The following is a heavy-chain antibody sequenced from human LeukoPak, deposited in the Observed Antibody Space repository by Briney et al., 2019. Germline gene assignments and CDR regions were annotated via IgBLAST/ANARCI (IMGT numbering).Heavy chain of an antibody. CDR2: ISGSGGST. CDR1: GFTFSSYA. V-gene: IGHV3-23*01. CDR3: ASVDTANGWFDP. D-gene: IGHD5-18*01. J-gene: IGHJ5*02. Sequence: QPGGSLRLSCAASGFTFSSYAMTWVRQAPGKGLEWVSAISGSGGSTYYADSVKGRFTISRDNSKNTLYLQMNSLRAEDTAVYYCASVDTANGWFDPWGQGTLVTVSS.